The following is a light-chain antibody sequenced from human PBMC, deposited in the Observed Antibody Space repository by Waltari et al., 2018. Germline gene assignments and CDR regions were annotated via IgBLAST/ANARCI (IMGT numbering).Light chain of an antibody. CDR1: QSVATY. CDR2: DGN. CDR3: QQRTDWLYT. J-gene: IGKJ2*01. V-gene: IGKV3-11*01. Sequence: EVVLTQSPGTLSLFPGERATLSCRASQSVATYLAWFQQRPGQAPRLLMYDGNKRATGIPSRFSGSGYGTAFTLTISSLEPEDFAVYYCQQRTDWLYTFGQGTKLEIK.